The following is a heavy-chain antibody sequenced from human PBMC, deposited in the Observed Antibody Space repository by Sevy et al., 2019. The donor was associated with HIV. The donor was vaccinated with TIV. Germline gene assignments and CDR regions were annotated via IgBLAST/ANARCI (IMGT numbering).Heavy chain of an antibody. CDR2: IYPGDSDT. D-gene: IGHD3-3*01. V-gene: IGHV5-51*01. CDR1: GYSFTSYW. CDR3: ARSNPTNLEWSTNWFDP. J-gene: IGHJ5*02. Sequence: GESLKISCKGSGYSFTSYWIGWVRQMPGKGLELMGIIYPGDSDTRHSPSFQGQVTISPDKSISNAYLQWSSLKASDTAMYYCARSNPTNLEWSTNWFDPWGQGTLVTVSS.